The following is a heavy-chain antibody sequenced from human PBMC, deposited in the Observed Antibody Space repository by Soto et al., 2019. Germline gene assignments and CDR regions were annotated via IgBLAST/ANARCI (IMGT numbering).Heavy chain of an antibody. D-gene: IGHD4-4*01. CDR3: AKGPRATVTTEVDY. J-gene: IGHJ4*02. Sequence: GGSLRLSCAASGFTFDDYAMHWVRQAPGKGLEWVSGISWNSGSIGYADSVKGRFTISRDNAKNSLYLQMNSLRAEDTALYYCAKGPRATVTTEVDYWGQGTLVTVSS. CDR1: GFTFDDYA. CDR2: ISWNSGSI. V-gene: IGHV3-9*01.